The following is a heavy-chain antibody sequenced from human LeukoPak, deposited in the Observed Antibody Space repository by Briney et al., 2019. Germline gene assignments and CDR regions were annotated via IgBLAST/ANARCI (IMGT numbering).Heavy chain of an antibody. CDR1: GYTFSNYD. V-gene: IGHV1-8*01. D-gene: IGHD2-21*02. J-gene: IGHJ4*02. CDR2: MSVSSGNT. Sequence: VASVKVSCRASGYTFSNYDINWVRQATGQGLEWLGWMSVSSGNTGYAQKFQGRVSMTRATSITTAYLELSSLTFEDTAVYYCARTPPKGDIDYWGQGTLVTVSS. CDR3: ARTPPKGDIDY.